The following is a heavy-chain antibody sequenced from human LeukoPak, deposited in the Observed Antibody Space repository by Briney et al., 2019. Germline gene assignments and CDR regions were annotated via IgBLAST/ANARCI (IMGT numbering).Heavy chain of an antibody. V-gene: IGHV3-15*01. CDR2: IKSKSDGGKT. D-gene: IGHD2-2*02. Sequence: PGGSLRLSCAASGFSFSNVWMSWVRQAPGKGLEWVGRIKSKSDGGKTDYAAPVKGRFTISRDDSKTTLFLQINSLKTEDTAVYYCTTFTCSRTTCYSEYWGQGTLVTVSS. J-gene: IGHJ4*02. CDR1: GFSFSNVW. CDR3: TTFTCSRTTCYSEY.